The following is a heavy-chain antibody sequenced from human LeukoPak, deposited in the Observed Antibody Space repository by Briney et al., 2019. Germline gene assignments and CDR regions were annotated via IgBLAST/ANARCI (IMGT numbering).Heavy chain of an antibody. J-gene: IGHJ4*02. CDR2: IYYSGST. V-gene: IGHV4-59*01. D-gene: IGHD1-1*01. CDR3: ARVQPTGTGSSFDY. Sequence: SETLSLTCTVSGGSISSCYWIWIRQPPGKGLEWIGYIYYSGSTNYNPSLKSRVTISADTSKNQFSLKLSSVTAADTAVYYCARVQPTGTGSSFDYWGQGTLVTVSS. CDR1: GGSISSCY.